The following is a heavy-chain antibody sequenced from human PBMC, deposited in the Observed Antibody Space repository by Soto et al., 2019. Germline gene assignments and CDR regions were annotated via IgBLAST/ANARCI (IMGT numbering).Heavy chain of an antibody. J-gene: IGHJ4*02. CDR2: IYPGDSDT. D-gene: IGHD3-22*01. V-gene: IGHV5-51*07. Sequence: GESLKISCKGSGYSFNNYWIGWVHQRPGKGLEWIGIIYPGDSDTRYRTSFKGQVTIAADKSISTAYLQWSSLKASDTALYYCARPHYYDSSVSYYFDYWGQGTLVTVSS. CDR3: ARPHYYDSSVSYYFDY. CDR1: GYSFNNYW.